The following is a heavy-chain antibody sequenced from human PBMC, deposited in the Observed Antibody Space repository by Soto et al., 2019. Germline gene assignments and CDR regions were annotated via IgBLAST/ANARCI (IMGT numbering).Heavy chain of an antibody. CDR2: IFPGDSHT. J-gene: IGHJ4*02. D-gene: IGHD3-16*01. CDR3: AIHSYHTYDNYHYFVDY. V-gene: IGHV5-51*01. CDR1: GNTFTNSW. Sequence: GESLEISCSASGNTFTNSWKGRVRQMPGKGPGWWGLIFPGDSHTRYNPSFQGQVTISADKSISTAYLQWSSLKASDTAMYYCAIHSYHTYDNYHYFVDYWSQGSLLT.